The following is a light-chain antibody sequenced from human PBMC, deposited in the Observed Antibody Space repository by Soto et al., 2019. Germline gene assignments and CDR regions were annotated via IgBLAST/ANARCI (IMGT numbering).Light chain of an antibody. J-gene: IGKJ3*01. Sequence: EIVLTQFPGTLSLSPGESATLSCWASESISSSYLAWYQQRPGQPPRLLIYGASSRAPGIPDRFSGSGSGTDFTLTISSLEPEDFAVYYCQQRSNWPFTFGPGTKVDIK. V-gene: IGKV3D-20*02. CDR2: GAS. CDR1: ESISSSY. CDR3: QQRSNWPFT.